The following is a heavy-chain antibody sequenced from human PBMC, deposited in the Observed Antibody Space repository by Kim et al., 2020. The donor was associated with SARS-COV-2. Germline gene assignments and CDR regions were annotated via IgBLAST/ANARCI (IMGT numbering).Heavy chain of an antibody. CDR3: ARARYGSSGKTCYYYGMDV. CDR1: GFTFSSYG. CDR2: ISGSSGSI. J-gene: IGHJ6*02. Sequence: GGSLRLSCAASGFTFSSYGMSWVRQAPGKGLEWVSDISGSSGSIYYADSVKGRFTISRDNAKNSLYLQMNSLRDEDTAVYYCARARYGSSGKTCYYYGMDVWGQGTTVTVS. V-gene: IGHV3-48*02. D-gene: IGHD6-13*01.